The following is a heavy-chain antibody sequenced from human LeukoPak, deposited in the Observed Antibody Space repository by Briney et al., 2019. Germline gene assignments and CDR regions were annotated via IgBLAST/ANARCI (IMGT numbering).Heavy chain of an antibody. D-gene: IGHD3-10*02. Sequence: PGGSLRLSCAASGFTFSRYWMHWVRHAPGKGLVWVSRINSDGRRTIYADSVKGRFTISRDNAKTSLYLQMNSLRAEDTAVYYCAELVITMIGGVWGKGTTVTISS. CDR1: GFTFSRYW. CDR3: AELVITMIGGV. J-gene: IGHJ6*04. CDR2: INSDGRRT. V-gene: IGHV3-74*01.